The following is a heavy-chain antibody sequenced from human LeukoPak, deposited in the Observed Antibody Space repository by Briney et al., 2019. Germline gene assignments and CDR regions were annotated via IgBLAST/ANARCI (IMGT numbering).Heavy chain of an antibody. CDR1: GGSISSYY. D-gene: IGHD3-22*01. J-gene: IGHJ4*02. CDR2: IYYSGST. Sequence: SETLSLTCTVSGGSISSYYWSWIRQPPGKGLEWIGYIYYSGSTNYNPSLKSRVTISVDTSKNQFSLKLSSVTAADTAVYYCARVGGGYYDSSGYYYFDYWGQGTLVTVSS. CDR3: ARVGGGYYDSSGYYYFDY. V-gene: IGHV4-59*08.